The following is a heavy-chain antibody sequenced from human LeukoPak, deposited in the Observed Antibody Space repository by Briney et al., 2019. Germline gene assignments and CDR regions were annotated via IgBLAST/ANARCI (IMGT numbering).Heavy chain of an antibody. J-gene: IGHJ6*02. V-gene: IGHV3-30-3*01. CDR1: GFTFSSYA. CDR2: ISYEGSNK. Sequence: GGSLRLSCAASGFTFSSYAMHWVRQAPGKGLEWVAVISYEGSNKYYADSVKGRFTISRDNSKNTLYLQMNSLRAEDTAVYYCARDFYDFWSGPNYYYYGMDVWGQGTTVTVSS. D-gene: IGHD3-3*01. CDR3: ARDFYDFWSGPNYYYYGMDV.